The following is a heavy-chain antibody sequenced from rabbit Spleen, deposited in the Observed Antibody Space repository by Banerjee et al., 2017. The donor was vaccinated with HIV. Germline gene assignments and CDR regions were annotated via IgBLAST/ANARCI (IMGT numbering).Heavy chain of an antibody. Sequence: QSLEESGGDLVKPGASLTLTCTASGFSFSSSYWICWVRQAPGKGLEWIACINTGGGSTTYANWAKGRFTISKTSLPTVTLQMTSLTVADTATYFCARDTASSFSSYGMDLWGPGTLVTVS. CDR1: GFSFSSSYW. D-gene: IGHD8-1*01. CDR3: ARDTASSFSSYGMDL. J-gene: IGHJ6*01. V-gene: IGHV1S40*01. CDR2: INTGGGST.